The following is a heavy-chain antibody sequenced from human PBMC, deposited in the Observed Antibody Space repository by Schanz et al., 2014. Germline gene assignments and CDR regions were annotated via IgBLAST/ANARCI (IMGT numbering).Heavy chain of an antibody. Sequence: VQLLESGGGLAQPGGSLRLACAASGFNFNTYAMSWVRQPPGKGLEWIGEINHSGSTNYNPSLKSRVTISIDTSKSQFSLKLNSVTAADTAVYYCARGGVRDDNSPGTGVRDDYNPGTYWGQGTLVTVSS. V-gene: IGHV4-4*02. CDR2: INHSGST. D-gene: IGHD3-16*01. J-gene: IGHJ4*02. CDR1: GFNFNTYA. CDR3: ARGGVRDDNSPGTGVRDDYNPGTY.